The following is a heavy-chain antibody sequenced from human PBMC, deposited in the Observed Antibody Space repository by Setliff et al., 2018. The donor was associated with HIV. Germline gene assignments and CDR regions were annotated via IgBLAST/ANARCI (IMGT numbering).Heavy chain of an antibody. J-gene: IGHJ6*03. V-gene: IGHV4-38-2*01. Sequence: PSETLSLTCDVSGFSISSRYYWGWIRQSPGKGLEWIGNIYHTGSSYYNPSLNDRATISLDTSKNQLSLKLRSVTAADTAVYYCARAFWSGYPFNMDVWGKGTTVTVSS. CDR1: GFSISSRYY. CDR3: ARAFWSGYPFNMDV. D-gene: IGHD3-3*01. CDR2: IYHTGSS.